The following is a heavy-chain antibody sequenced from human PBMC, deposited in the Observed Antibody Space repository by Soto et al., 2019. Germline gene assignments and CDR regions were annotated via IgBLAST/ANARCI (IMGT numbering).Heavy chain of an antibody. V-gene: IGHV3-48*02. Sequence: EVQLVESGGGLVQPGGSLRLSCAASGFTFSLYSMSWVRQAPGKGLEWVSYISRSSTGIHYADSVKGRFTISRDDVSNSMHLQMNSLRDGDTAVYYCARAVTWGLDVWGQGTTVSISS. D-gene: IGHD3-10*01. J-gene: IGHJ6*01. CDR1: GFTFSLYS. CDR3: ARAVTWGLDV. CDR2: ISRSSTGI.